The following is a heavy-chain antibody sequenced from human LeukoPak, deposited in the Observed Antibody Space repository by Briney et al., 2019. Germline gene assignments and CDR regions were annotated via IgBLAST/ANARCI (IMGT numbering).Heavy chain of an antibody. D-gene: IGHD3-22*01. CDR3: ARGGDSSDT. CDR1: GGSISSGGYY. V-gene: IGHV4-61*02. J-gene: IGHJ5*02. Sequence: SQTLSLTCTVSGGSISSGGYYWSWIRQPAGKGLEWIGRIYTSGSTNYNPSLKSRVTMSVDTSKNQFSLKLSSVTAADTAVYYCARGGDSSDTWGQGTLVTVSS. CDR2: IYTSGST.